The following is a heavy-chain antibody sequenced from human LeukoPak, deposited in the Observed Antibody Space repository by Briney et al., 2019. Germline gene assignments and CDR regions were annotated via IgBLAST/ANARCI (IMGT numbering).Heavy chain of an antibody. D-gene: IGHD3-9*01. CDR3: GKTDIYFNPIDY. CDR1: GVSISSSEW. J-gene: IGHJ4*02. CDR2: IHRDGRT. V-gene: IGHV4-4*02. Sequence: SGTLSLTCAVSGVSISSSEWWIWVRQPPGQGLEWIGEIHRDGRTRYNPSLKSRVTMSMDYSKNQFSLSVTSVTAADTAIYYCGKTDIYFNPIDYWGPGSLVTVSS.